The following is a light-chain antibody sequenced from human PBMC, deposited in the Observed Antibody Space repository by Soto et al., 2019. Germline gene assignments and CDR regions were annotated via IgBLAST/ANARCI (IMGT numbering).Light chain of an antibody. CDR3: SSFTTSSTFV. V-gene: IGLV2-14*01. CDR2: DVS. J-gene: IGLJ1*01. CDR1: SSDVGRYNY. Sequence: QSVLAQPASVSGSPGQSITISCTGTSSDVGRYNYVSWFQQHPGKAPKLLIYDVSNWPSGVSDRFSGSKSGNTASLTISGLQAEDEADYYCSSFTTSSTFVFGTGTKVTFL.